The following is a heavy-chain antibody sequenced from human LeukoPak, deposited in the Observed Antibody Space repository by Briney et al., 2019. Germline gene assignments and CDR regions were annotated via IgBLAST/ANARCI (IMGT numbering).Heavy chain of an antibody. CDR3: AGPGGERSFDF. CDR2: ISSDGNNK. D-gene: IGHD1-1*01. Sequence: GGSLRLSCEASGFTFSSNNIHWVRQAPGKGLEWVAAISSDGNNKWYAVAVKGRFTISRDNSKNTVYLQMNSLRVEDTALYYCAGPGGERSFDFWGQGSLVTVSS. J-gene: IGHJ5*01. CDR1: GFTFSSNN. V-gene: IGHV3-30-3*01.